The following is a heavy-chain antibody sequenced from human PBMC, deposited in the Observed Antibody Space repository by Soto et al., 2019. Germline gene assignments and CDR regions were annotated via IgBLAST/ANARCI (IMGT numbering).Heavy chain of an antibody. CDR3: AREGVGQWLVTPQYDY. CDR1: GYTFTSYG. D-gene: IGHD6-19*01. V-gene: IGHV1-18*01. Sequence: QVQLVQSGAEVKKPGASVKVSCKASGYTFTSYGISWVRQAPGQGLEWMGWISAYNGNTNYAQKLQGRVTMTTDTAPSTAYMELRSLRSDDTAVYYCAREGVGQWLVTPQYDYWGQGTLVTVSS. J-gene: IGHJ4*02. CDR2: ISAYNGNT.